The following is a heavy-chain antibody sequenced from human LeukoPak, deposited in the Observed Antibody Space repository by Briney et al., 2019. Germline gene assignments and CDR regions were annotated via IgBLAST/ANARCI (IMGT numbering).Heavy chain of an antibody. CDR3: ARLAAGTDC. D-gene: IGHD6-13*01. CDR1: GGSISSYY. J-gene: IGHJ4*02. V-gene: IGHV4-4*07. Sequence: SETLSLICTVSGGSISSYYWSWIRQPAGKGLEWIGRIYTSGSPNYSPSLESRVTMSIDTSKNQISLRLISVTAADTAVYYCARLAAGTDCWGQGTLVTVSS. CDR2: IYTSGSP.